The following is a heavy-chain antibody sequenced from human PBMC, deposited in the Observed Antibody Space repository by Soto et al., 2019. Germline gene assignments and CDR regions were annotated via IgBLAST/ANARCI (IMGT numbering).Heavy chain of an antibody. CDR3: TRAGASDWNYVSTSS. D-gene: IGHD1-7*01. CDR2: ISAKSGNT. V-gene: IGHV1-18*04. Sequence: QLVQSGAEVKKPGGSVKVSCKASGYTFTTSGFNWVRQAPGQGLEWMGWISAKSGNTNYAQKLQGRVTMTTDTSTSTVYMELKSLTSDVTAIYYCTRAGASDWNYVSTSSWGQVTLVTVSS. J-gene: IGHJ4*02. CDR1: GYTFTTSG.